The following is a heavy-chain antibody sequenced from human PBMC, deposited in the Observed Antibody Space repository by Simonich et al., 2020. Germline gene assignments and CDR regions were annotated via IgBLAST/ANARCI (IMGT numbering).Heavy chain of an antibody. CDR3: ARWAYSSSYFDY. Sequence: QLQLQESGPGLVKPSETLSLTCTVSGGSISSSSYYWGWIRQPPGKGLEWIGSIYYRGSTYYNPSPKRRVTISVDTSKNQFSLKLSSVTAADTAVYYCARWAYSSSYFDYWGQGTLVTVSS. CDR1: GGSISSSSYY. V-gene: IGHV4-39*01. D-gene: IGHD6-6*01. CDR2: IYYRGST. J-gene: IGHJ4*02.